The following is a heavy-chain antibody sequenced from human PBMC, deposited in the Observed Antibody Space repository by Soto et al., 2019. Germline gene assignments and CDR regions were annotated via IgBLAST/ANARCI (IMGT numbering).Heavy chain of an antibody. Sequence: HPGGSLRLSCAASGFTFSSYGMHWVRQAPGKGLEWVAVISYDGSNKYYADSVKGRFTISRDNSKNTLYLQMNSLRAEDTAVYYCAKDLGFGGGYCSSTSCYDNYYGMDVWGQGTTVTVSS. CDR3: AKDLGFGGGYCSSTSCYDNYYGMDV. CDR1: GFTFSSYG. CDR2: ISYDGSNK. D-gene: IGHD2-2*03. V-gene: IGHV3-30*18. J-gene: IGHJ6*02.